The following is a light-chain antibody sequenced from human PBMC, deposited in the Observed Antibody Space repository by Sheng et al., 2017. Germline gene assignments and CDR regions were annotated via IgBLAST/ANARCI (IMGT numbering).Light chain of an antibody. V-gene: IGLV1-44*01. CDR1: SSNIGSYP. Sequence: QSVLTQPPSASGTPGQRVSLSCSGSSSNIGSYPVNWYQHLQGTAPKLLIYGDYQRPSGVPDRFSGSRSGTSASLAISGLQSADEADYYCAAWDDSLNGYVLGTGTKVTVL. CDR3: AAWDDSLNGYV. CDR2: GDY. J-gene: IGLJ1*01.